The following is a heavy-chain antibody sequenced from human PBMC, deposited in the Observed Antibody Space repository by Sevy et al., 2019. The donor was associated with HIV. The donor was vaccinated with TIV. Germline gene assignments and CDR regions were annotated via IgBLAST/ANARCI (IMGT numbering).Heavy chain of an antibody. V-gene: IGHV3-33*01. J-gene: IGHJ6*02. D-gene: IGHD3-3*01. Sequence: GESLKISCVASGFTLSSYGMHWVRQAPGKGLEWVAVIRYDGSDKYYADSVKGRFTISRDNSKNTLYLQMKSLRAEDTAVYYCARDRLGITISAEWGGGMDVWGQGTTVTVSS. CDR2: IRYDGSDK. CDR3: ARDRLGITISAEWGGGMDV. CDR1: GFTLSSYG.